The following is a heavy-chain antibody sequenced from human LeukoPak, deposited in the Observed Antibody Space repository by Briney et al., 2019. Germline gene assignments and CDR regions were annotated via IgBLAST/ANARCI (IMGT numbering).Heavy chain of an antibody. CDR3: AREEYFQDSNGYSYYFHS. J-gene: IGHJ4*02. D-gene: IGHD3-22*01. CDR2: IYKSGST. CDR1: GGSIGWDY. V-gene: IGHV4-4*07. Sequence: PSETLSFTCTVSGGSIGWDYWSWIRQSAGKGLEWIGRIYKSGSTNYNPSFRSRVTMSVDTSKNQFSLNVTSVTAADTAVYYCAREEYFQDSNGYSYYFHSWGQGSLVTVSS.